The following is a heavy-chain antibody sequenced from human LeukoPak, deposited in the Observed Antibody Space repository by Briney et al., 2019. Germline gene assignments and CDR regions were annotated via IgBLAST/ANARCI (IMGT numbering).Heavy chain of an antibody. D-gene: IGHD5-18*01. J-gene: IGHJ4*02. V-gene: IGHV4-4*07. Sequence: SETLSLTCSVSGVSINPYYWSWIRQSPGKGLEWIGRVYASGTTNYHPSLNGRVTLSVDMSKNHFSLRLSSVTAADTAVYYCARDQGYTYGQTHYFDLWGQGILVTVS. CDR1: GVSINPYY. CDR2: VYASGTT. CDR3: ARDQGYTYGQTHYFDL.